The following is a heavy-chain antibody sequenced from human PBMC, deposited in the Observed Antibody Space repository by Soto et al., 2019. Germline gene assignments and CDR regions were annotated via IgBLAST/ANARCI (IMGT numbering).Heavy chain of an antibody. CDR1: GFTFSNYA. J-gene: IGHJ4*02. V-gene: IGHV3-23*01. CDR2: ISGSGGTT. D-gene: IGHD6-25*01. Sequence: EVQLLESGGGLVQPGRSLRLSCAASGFTFSNYAMSWVRQAPGQGLDWVSAISGSGGTTYYADSVKGRFPISRDNSKNTLFLQRNSLRAEDAAVYYCAKFFVETGSNSGWPWSFHYWGQGTLVTVSS. CDR3: AKFFVETGSNSGWPWSFHY.